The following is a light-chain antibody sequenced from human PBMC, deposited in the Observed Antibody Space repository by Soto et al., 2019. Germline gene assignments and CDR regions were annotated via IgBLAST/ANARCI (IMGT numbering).Light chain of an antibody. CDR2: AAS. CDR3: QQYGTSEII. V-gene: IGKV1-27*01. J-gene: IGKJ5*01. Sequence: DMQMTQSPSSRSATVGDRVTITGRARQVISNSLAWYQQKPGKVPKLLIYAASTLQSGVPSRFSGSGSGTDYTLTINSLEPEDFAVFFCQQYGTSEIIFGQGTRLEIK. CDR1: QVISNS.